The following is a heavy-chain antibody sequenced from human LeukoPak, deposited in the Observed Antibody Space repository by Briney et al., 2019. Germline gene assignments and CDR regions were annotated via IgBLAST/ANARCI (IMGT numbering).Heavy chain of an antibody. CDR2: IWYDGSNK. J-gene: IGHJ5*02. D-gene: IGHD2-2*02. Sequence: PGRSLRLSCAASGFTISSYGMHWVRQAPGKGLEWVAVIWYDGSNKYYADSVKGRFTISRDNSKNTLYLQMNSLRAEDTAVYYCARGNRVVPAAIGRNWFDPWGQGTLVTVSS. CDR1: GFTISSYG. CDR3: ARGNRVVPAAIGRNWFDP. V-gene: IGHV3-33*01.